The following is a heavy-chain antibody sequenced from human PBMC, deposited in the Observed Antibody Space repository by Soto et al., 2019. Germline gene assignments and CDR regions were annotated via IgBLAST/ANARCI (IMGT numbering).Heavy chain of an antibody. V-gene: IGHV4-34*01. CDR1: GGSFSNYY. Sequence: SETLSLSCAVYGGSFSNYYWSWIRQPPGEGLEWIGEISHGGSATYNPSPSLKSRVTISLDTSKNQFSLRLSSVTAADTAVYYCAREIMPLTNDWYFDLWGRGTLVTVSS. CDR2: ISHGGSA. J-gene: IGHJ2*01. D-gene: IGHD2-8*01. CDR3: AREIMPLTNDWYFDL.